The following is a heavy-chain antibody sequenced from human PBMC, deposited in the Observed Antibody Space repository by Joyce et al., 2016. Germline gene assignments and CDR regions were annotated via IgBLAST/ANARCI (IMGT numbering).Heavy chain of an antibody. V-gene: IGHV3-7*03. CDR3: TRGSGTGWFDP. J-gene: IGHJ5*02. D-gene: IGHD6-13*01. Sequence: EVYLVESGGGLVQPGVSLRLFCAASGFSFRYFWMDWVRQAPGKGLEWVAQINEDGSEKNYMDSLRGRFTISRDNAKNSVDLQINSLRVEDTAVYYCTRGSGTGWFDPWGQGTLVTVSS. CDR1: GFSFRYFW. CDR2: INEDGSEK.